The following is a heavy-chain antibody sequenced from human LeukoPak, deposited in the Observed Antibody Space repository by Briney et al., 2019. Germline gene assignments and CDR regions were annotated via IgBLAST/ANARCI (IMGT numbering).Heavy chain of an antibody. V-gene: IGHV4-59*12. J-gene: IGHJ4*02. CDR1: GGSISGNF. Sequence: SETLSLTCSVSGGSISGNFWSWIRQPPGKGLEWIGFISSSGTTYYNPSLKSRVTISVDTSKNQFSLKLSSVTAADTAVYYCARESDSNLSWGQGTLVTVSS. CDR3: ARESDSNLS. CDR2: ISSSGTT. D-gene: IGHD4-11*01.